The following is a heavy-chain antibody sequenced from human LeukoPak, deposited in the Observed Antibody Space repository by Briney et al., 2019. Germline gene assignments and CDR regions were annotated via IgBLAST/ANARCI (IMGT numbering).Heavy chain of an antibody. D-gene: IGHD6-13*01. J-gene: IGHJ4*02. Sequence: PGGSLRLSCAASGFTFSSYAMSWVRQAPGKGLEWVSAISGSGGSTYYADSVKGRYTISRDNAKNTLYLQMNSLRAEDTAVYYCARYNAAAGDYWGQGTLVTVSS. V-gene: IGHV3-23*01. CDR1: GFTFSSYA. CDR3: ARYNAAAGDY. CDR2: ISGSGGST.